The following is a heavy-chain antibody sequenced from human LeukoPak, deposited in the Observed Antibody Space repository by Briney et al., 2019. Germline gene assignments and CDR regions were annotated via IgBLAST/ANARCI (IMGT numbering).Heavy chain of an antibody. D-gene: IGHD2-2*03. Sequence: GGSLRLSCAASGFTFSRYSMNWVRQAPGKGLEWVSSISGSSSYIYYADSVKGRFTISRDNSKNTLYLQMNSLRAEDTAVYYCARDGYRVFDYWGQGTLVTVSS. CDR3: ARDGYRVFDY. V-gene: IGHV3-21*01. J-gene: IGHJ4*02. CDR2: ISGSSSYI. CDR1: GFTFSRYS.